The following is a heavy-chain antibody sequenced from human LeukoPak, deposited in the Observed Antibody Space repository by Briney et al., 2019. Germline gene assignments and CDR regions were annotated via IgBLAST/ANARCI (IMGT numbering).Heavy chain of an antibody. CDR3: ARGPILDY. CDR1: GGSFSGYY. D-gene: IGHD3-9*01. J-gene: IGHJ4*02. Sequence: SETLSLTCAVYGGSFSGYYWSWIRQPPGKGLEWIGEINHSGSTNYNPSLKSRVTISVDTSKNQFSLKLSSVTAADTAVYYCARGPILDYWGQGTLVTVSS. CDR2: INHSGST. V-gene: IGHV4-34*01.